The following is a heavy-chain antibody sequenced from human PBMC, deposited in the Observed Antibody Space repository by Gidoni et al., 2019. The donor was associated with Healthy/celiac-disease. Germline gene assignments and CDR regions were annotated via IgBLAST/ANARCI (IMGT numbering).Heavy chain of an antibody. CDR3: ARGFGLSAYYDSSGYFPRYIRAEYFQH. J-gene: IGHJ1*01. D-gene: IGHD3-22*01. V-gene: IGHV4-34*01. CDR2: ITHDGST. CDR1: GGSFRCSY. Sequence: QVQPQQWGAGLVKHRATLSLTCSVDGGSFRCSYCCWIRQPPGTGLDGVREITHDGSTNDKPCIKNRVTISGDVSKKHFSLNLSSVAAEYTAVYYCARGFGLSAYYDSSGYFPRYIRAEYFQHWGQGTLVTVSA.